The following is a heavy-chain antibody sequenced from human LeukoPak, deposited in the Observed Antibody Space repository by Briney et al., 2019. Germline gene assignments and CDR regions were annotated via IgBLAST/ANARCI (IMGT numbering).Heavy chain of an antibody. D-gene: IGHD6-13*01. CDR2: ISGPGSTT. V-gene: IGHV3-23*01. J-gene: IGHJ4*02. CDR1: GFTFSGYA. Sequence: PGGSLRLSCAASGFTFSGYAMTWVRQAPGKGLEWVATISGPGSTTYYADSVKGRFTISRDNSQNTLYLQMNSLRAEDTATYYCAKGLLTKTHGISWDPFDSWGQGTLVSVSS. CDR3: AKGLLTKTHGISWDPFDS.